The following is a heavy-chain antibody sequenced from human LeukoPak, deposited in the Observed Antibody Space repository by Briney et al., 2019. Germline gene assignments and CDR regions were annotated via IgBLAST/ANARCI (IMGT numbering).Heavy chain of an antibody. V-gene: IGHV4-39*01. CDR1: GGSVSSSRYY. CDR2: IYYTGST. CDR3: ATGPLVRGTYYYYYMDV. Sequence: SETLSLTCPVSGGSVSSSRYYWGWIRQPPGKGLEWIGSIYYTGSTYYNPSLKSRVTISVDTSKNQFSLKLSSATAADTAVYYCATGPLVRGTYYYYYMDVWGKGTTVTVSS. D-gene: IGHD1-1*01. J-gene: IGHJ6*03.